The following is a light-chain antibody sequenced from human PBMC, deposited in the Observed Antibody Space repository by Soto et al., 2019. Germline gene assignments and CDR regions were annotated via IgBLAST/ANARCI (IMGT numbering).Light chain of an antibody. V-gene: IGLV2-8*01. CDR3: GSWDSSLSAYV. Sequence: QSALTQPPSASGSPGQSVTISCIGTASDIGRYNYISWYQHHPGKAPKLIIYEVTKRPSGIPDRFSGSKSGTSATLGITGFQTGDEADYYCGSWDSSLSAYVFGTGTKLTVL. CDR1: ASDIGRYNY. J-gene: IGLJ1*01. CDR2: EVT.